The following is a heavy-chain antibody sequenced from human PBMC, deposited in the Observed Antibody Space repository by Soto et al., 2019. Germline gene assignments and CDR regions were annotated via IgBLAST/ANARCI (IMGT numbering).Heavy chain of an antibody. CDR3: AKDMIETGDYDILTGYVAVGAFDI. D-gene: IGHD3-9*01. Sequence: EVQLVESGGGLVQPGRSLRLSCAASGFTFDDYAMHWVRQAPGKGLEWVSGISWNSGSIGYADSVKGRLTISRDNAKNSLYRQMNSLRAEDTALYYCAKDMIETGDYDILTGYVAVGAFDIWGQGTMVTVSS. V-gene: IGHV3-9*01. CDR1: GFTFDDYA. J-gene: IGHJ3*02. CDR2: ISWNSGSI.